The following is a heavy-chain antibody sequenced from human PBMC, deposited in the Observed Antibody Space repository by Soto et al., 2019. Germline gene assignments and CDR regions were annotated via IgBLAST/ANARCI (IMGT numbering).Heavy chain of an antibody. CDR1: GGTFSSYA. D-gene: IGHD3-16*01. Sequence: ASVKVSCKASGGTFSSYAISWVRQAPGQGLEWMGGIIPIFGTANYAQKFQGRVTITADESTSTAYMELSSLRSEDTAVYYCARGMTYGGRWFDPWGQGTLVTVSS. J-gene: IGHJ5*02. V-gene: IGHV1-69*13. CDR2: IIPIFGTA. CDR3: ARGMTYGGRWFDP.